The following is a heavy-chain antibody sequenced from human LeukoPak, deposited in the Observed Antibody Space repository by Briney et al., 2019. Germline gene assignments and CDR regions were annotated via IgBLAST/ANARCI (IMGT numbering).Heavy chain of an antibody. CDR3: ARVPGGYDTLYDY. J-gene: IGHJ4*02. Sequence: PGGSLRLSCAASGFSISDHFMSWVRQAPGKAPEWVSYITPEETFHYIDSVKGRFTISRDNAKNSLYLQMNSLSAEDTAVYYCARVPGGYDTLYDYWGQGTLVTVSS. D-gene: IGHD5-12*01. CDR2: ITPEETF. CDR1: GFSISDHF. V-gene: IGHV3-69-1*02.